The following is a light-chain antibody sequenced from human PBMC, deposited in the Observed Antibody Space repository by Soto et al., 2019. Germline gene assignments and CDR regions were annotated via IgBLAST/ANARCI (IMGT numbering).Light chain of an antibody. Sequence: VLTQTPGTLSLSPGDRATLSCRGSQRVGSNYSAWYQQKSGQPPRLLIPGASSRATGVPDRFSGSGSGTDFSLTISRLEPEDFAVYYCQQYGSTRWTFGQGTKVDIK. V-gene: IGKV3-20*01. CDR1: QRVGSNY. CDR3: QQYGSTRWT. CDR2: GAS. J-gene: IGKJ1*01.